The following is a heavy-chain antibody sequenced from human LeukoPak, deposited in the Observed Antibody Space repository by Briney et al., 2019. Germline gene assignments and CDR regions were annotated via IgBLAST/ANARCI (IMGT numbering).Heavy chain of an antibody. CDR2: IYTSGST. J-gene: IGHJ4*02. V-gene: IGHV4-61*02. D-gene: IGHD4/OR15-4a*01. CDR1: GGSISSGSYY. Sequence: PSETLSLTCTVSGGSISSGSYYWSWIRQPAGKGLEWIGRIYTSGSTNYNPSLKSRVTISVDTSKNQFSLKLSSVTAADTAVYYCARDMVDYFDYWGQGTLVTVSS. CDR3: ARDMVDYFDY.